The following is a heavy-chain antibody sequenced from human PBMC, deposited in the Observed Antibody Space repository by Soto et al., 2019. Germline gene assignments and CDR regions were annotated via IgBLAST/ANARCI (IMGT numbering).Heavy chain of an antibody. CDR3: ARLGIAVEDYYYYGMDV. CDR2: IDPSDSYT. J-gene: IGHJ6*02. D-gene: IGHD6-19*01. Sequence: VESLKISCKVSGYSFTSYWISWVRQMPGKGLEWMGRIDPSDSYTNYSPSFQGHVTISADKSISTAYLQWSSLKASDTAMYYCARLGIAVEDYYYYGMDVWGQGTTVTVSS. V-gene: IGHV5-10-1*01. CDR1: GYSFTSYW.